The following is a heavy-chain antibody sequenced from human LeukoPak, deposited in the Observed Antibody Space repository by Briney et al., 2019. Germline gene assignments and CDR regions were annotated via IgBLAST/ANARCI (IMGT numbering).Heavy chain of an antibody. CDR2: INPNSGGT. CDR3: ARDHGDFWSGYYSY. D-gene: IGHD3-3*01. Sequence: ASVKVSCKASGYTFTGYYMHWVRQAPGQGLEWMGRINPNSGGTNYAQKFQGRVAMTRDTSISTAYMELSRLRSDDTAVYYCARDHGDFWSGYYSYWGQGTLVTVSS. V-gene: IGHV1-2*06. J-gene: IGHJ4*02. CDR1: GYTFTGYY.